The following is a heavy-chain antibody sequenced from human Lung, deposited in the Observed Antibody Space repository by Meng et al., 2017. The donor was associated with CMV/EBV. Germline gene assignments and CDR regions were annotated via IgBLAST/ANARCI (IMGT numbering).Heavy chain of an antibody. Sequence: SXXVSCKASGYTSTSYYMHWVRQAPGQGLEWMGIINPSGGSTSYAQKFQGRVTMTRDTSTSTVYMELSSLRSEDTAVYYCARKPVLGAMDYWGQGTLVTVSS. CDR3: ARKPVLGAMDY. CDR2: INPSGGST. CDR1: GYTSTSYY. V-gene: IGHV1-46*01. D-gene: IGHD5-12*01. J-gene: IGHJ4*02.